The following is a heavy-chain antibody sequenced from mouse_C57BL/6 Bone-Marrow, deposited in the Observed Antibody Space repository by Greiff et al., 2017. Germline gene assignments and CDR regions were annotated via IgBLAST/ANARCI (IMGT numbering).Heavy chain of an antibody. CDR2: IDPSDSYT. D-gene: IGHD2-4*01. Sequence: QVQLQQPGAELVMPGASVKLSCKASGYTFTSYWMHWVKQRPGQGLEWIGEIDPSDSYTTYNQKFKGKSTLTVDKSSSTADMQLSSRTSDDSAVYYCAIEGLRNIYAMDYWGQGTSVTVAS. CDR3: AIEGLRNIYAMDY. V-gene: IGHV1-69*01. J-gene: IGHJ4*01. CDR1: GYTFTSYW.